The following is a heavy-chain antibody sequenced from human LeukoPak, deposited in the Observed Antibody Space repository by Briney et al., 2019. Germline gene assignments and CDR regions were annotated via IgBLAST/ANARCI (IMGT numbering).Heavy chain of an antibody. CDR1: GGSIRNYY. Sequence: SETLSLTCTVSGGSIRNYYWSWIRQPPGKGLEWIGYIYYSGSTNYNPSLKSRVTISVDTSKNQFSLKLSSVTAADTAVYYCARADQRLYSSGWTYYFDYWGQGTLVTVSS. D-gene: IGHD6-19*01. V-gene: IGHV4-59*01. CDR3: ARADQRLYSSGWTYYFDY. J-gene: IGHJ4*02. CDR2: IYYSGST.